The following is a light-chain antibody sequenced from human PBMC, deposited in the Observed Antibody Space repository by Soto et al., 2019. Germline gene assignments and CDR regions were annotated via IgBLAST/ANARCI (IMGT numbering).Light chain of an antibody. CDR3: ISYTSSSTLEGV. CDR1: SSDVGGYNY. V-gene: IGLV2-14*01. J-gene: IGLJ1*01. CDR2: DVS. Sequence: QSALTQPASVSGSPGQSITISCTGTSSDVGGYNYVSWYQQHPGKAPKLMIYDVSNRPSGVSNRFSGSKSGNTASLTISGLQAEDEADYYCISYTSSSTLEGVFGTGTKVTVL.